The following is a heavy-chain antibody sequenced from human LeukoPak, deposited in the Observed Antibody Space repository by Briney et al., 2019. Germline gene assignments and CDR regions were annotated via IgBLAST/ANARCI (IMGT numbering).Heavy chain of an antibody. D-gene: IGHD3-10*01. Sequence: GGSLRLSCAASGFIFSSCWMHWVRQAPGKGLVWVSRINSDGSTTSYADSVKGRFTISRDNAKNTLYLQMNSLRAEDTAVYYCARVSGSGSYPRFDYWGQGTLVTVSS. CDR2: INSDGSTT. J-gene: IGHJ4*02. CDR3: ARVSGSGSYPRFDY. CDR1: GFIFSSCW. V-gene: IGHV3-74*01.